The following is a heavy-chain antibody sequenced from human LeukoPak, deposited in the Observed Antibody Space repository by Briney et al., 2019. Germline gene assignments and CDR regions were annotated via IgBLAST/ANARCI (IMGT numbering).Heavy chain of an antibody. CDR1: GFTFDAYN. CDR2: ISWDGSRT. Sequence: PGGSLRLSCAASGFTFDAYNMHWVRQVPGKGLEWVSRISWDGSRTNYAVSVEGRFTISRDNSKNTLYLQMNSLRAEDTAVYYCAKTSGWYYFDYWGQGTLVTVSS. J-gene: IGHJ4*02. CDR3: AKTSGWYYFDY. V-gene: IGHV3-43*01. D-gene: IGHD6-19*01.